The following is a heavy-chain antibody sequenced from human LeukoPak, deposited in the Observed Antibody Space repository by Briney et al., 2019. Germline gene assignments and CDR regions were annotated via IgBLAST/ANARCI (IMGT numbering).Heavy chain of an antibody. CDR3: ARLGALHDACDV. Sequence: PSETLSLTCTVSGDSIRSYYWSWIRQPPGKGLEWIGNIHYSGSTKYSSSLKSRVTISVDTSNNQFSLRVTSLTAADTAVYYCARLGALHDACDVWGQGTLVTVSS. D-gene: IGHD3-16*01. CDR2: IHYSGST. CDR1: GDSIRSYY. V-gene: IGHV4-59*12. J-gene: IGHJ3*01.